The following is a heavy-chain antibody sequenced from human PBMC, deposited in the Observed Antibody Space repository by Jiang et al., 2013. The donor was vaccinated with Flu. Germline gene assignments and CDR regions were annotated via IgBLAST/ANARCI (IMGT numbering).Heavy chain of an antibody. CDR3: ARVRGWEGANYYGMDV. Sequence: SQTLSLTCAISGDSVSSNSAAWNWIRQSPSRGLEWLGRTYYRSKWYNDYAVSAKSRITINPDTSKNQFSLQLNSVTPEDTAVYYCARVRGWEGANYYGMDVWGQGTTVTVSS. D-gene: IGHD1-26*01. CDR2: TYYRSKWYN. CDR1: GDSVSSNSAA. V-gene: IGHV6-1*01. J-gene: IGHJ6*02.